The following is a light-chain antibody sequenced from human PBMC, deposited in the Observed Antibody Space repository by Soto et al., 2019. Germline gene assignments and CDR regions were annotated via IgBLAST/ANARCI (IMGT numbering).Light chain of an antibody. J-gene: IGKJ5*01. CDR3: QQRSNWPPSIT. V-gene: IGKV3D-20*02. CDR1: QSLSSSY. CDR2: GAS. Sequence: IVLTQSPGTLSLSPGERATLSCRASQSLSSSYLAWYQQKPGQAPRLLIYGASRRATGIPDRVSGSGSGTDFTLTISRLEPEDFAVYYCQQRSNWPPSITFGQGTRLEIK.